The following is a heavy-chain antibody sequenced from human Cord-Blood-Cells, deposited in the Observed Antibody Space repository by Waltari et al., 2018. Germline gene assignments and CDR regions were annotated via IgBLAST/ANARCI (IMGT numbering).Heavy chain of an antibody. Sequence: QLQLQESGPGLVKPSETLSLTCTVSGGSISSSSYYWGWIRQPPGKGLEWIGSIYYSGGTDTTPSLNRRVTISVDTAKNEFSLELSSVTAADTAVYYCARAGYSYGYFDYWGQGTLVTVSS. CDR1: GGSISSSSYY. CDR3: ARAGYSYGYFDY. J-gene: IGHJ4*02. V-gene: IGHV4-39*01. CDR2: IYYSGGT. D-gene: IGHD5-18*01.